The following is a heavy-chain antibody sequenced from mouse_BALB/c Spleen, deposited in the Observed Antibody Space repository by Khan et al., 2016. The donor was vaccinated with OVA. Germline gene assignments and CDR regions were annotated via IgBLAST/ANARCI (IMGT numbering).Heavy chain of an antibody. D-gene: IGHD2-1*01. V-gene: IGHV2-3*01. CDR2: IWGDGST. Sequence: QVQLKGSGPGLVAPSQSLSIRCTVSGLSLTNYGVSWVRQPPGKGLEWLGVIWGDGSTNYHSVLKSRLTINKDISKSQVFVKLNSLQPDDTATYFCAIIYYGNDWFAYWGQGTLVTVSA. J-gene: IGHJ3*01. CDR1: GLSLTNYG. CDR3: AIIYYGNDWFAY.